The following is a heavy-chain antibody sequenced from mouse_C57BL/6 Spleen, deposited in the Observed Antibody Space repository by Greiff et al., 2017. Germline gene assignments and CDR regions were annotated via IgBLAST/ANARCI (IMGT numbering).Heavy chain of an antibody. Sequence: EVMLVESGGGLVKPGGSLKLSCAASGFTFSDYGMHWVRQAPEKGLEWVAYISSGSSTIYYADTVKGRFTISRDNAKNTLFLQMTSLRSEDTAMYYCARTYDYGAYYFDYWGQGTTLTVSS. CDR1: GFTFSDYG. J-gene: IGHJ2*01. V-gene: IGHV5-17*01. CDR3: ARTYDYGAYYFDY. CDR2: ISSGSSTI. D-gene: IGHD2-4*01.